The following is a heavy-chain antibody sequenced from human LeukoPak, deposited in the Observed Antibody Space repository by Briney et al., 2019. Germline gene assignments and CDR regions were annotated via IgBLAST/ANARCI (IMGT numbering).Heavy chain of an antibody. CDR2: MYYSGRT. J-gene: IGHJ2*01. CDR1: GGSISPYY. Sequence: PSKTLSLTCTVSGGSISPYYRTWIRQSPGKALEWIGYMYYSGRTSYNPSLKSRVTMSVDTSKNQFSLQLSSVTAADTAVYYCARDGNPWNLDVWGRGTLVTVSS. D-gene: IGHD1-14*01. V-gene: IGHV4-59*12. CDR3: ARDGNPWNLDV.